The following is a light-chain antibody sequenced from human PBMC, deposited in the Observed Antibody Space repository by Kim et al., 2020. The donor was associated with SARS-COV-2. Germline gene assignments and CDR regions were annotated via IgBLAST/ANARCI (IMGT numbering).Light chain of an antibody. Sequence: SLSPGERATLSCRASQSVINNYLAWYQQTPGQAPRLLIYGASSRATGIPHRFSGSGSGTDFTLSISRLEPEDFALYFCQHYGSSSTFGQGTKLEI. CDR3: QHYGSSST. V-gene: IGKV3-20*01. CDR1: QSVINNY. J-gene: IGKJ2*01. CDR2: GAS.